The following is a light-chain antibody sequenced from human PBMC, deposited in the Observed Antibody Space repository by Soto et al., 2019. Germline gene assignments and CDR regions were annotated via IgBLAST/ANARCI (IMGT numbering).Light chain of an antibody. J-gene: IGKJ4*01. CDR3: QQYNSYSWLS. Sequence: DIQLTQSPSTLSASVGDRVTITCRASQSIKSWLAWYQQKPGEAPKLLIYKASTLASGVPSRFSGSESGTEFTLTINSLQPDDFAMYYCQQYNSYSWLSFGGGTKV. V-gene: IGKV1-5*03. CDR2: KAS. CDR1: QSIKSW.